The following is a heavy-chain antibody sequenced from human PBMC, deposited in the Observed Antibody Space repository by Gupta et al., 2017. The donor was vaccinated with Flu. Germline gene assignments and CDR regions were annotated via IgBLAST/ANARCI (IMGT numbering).Heavy chain of an antibody. Sequence: SWIRQPPGKALEWLAHIFSNDEKSYSTSLKSRLTISKDTSKSQVVLTMTNMDPVDTATYYCARILHGILTGYSAHVAFDIWGQGTMVTVSS. CDR3: ARILHGILTGYSAHVAFDI. D-gene: IGHD3-9*01. V-gene: IGHV2-26*01. J-gene: IGHJ3*02. CDR2: IFSNDEK.